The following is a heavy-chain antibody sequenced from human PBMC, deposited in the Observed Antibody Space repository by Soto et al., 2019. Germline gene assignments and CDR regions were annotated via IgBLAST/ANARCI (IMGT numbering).Heavy chain of an antibody. CDR2: INHSGST. CDR1: GGSFSGYY. V-gene: IGHV4-34*01. CDR3: ARGLLGY. Sequence: SETLSLTCAVYGGSFSGYYWSWIRQPPGKGLEWIGEINHSGSTNYNPSLKSRVTISVDTSKNQFSLKLSSVTAADTAVYYCARGLLGYWGQGTLATVSS. J-gene: IGHJ4*02.